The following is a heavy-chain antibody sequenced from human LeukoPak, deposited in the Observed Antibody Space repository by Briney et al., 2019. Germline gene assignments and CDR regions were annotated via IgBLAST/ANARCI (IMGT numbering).Heavy chain of an antibody. CDR2: ISYDESNT. CDR3: ARDAHGDYAYYYYYMDF. D-gene: IGHD4-17*01. J-gene: IGHJ6*03. CDR1: GFTFSNYA. Sequence: PGGSLRLSCAASGFTFSNYAMHWVRQAPGKGLEWMAVISYDESNTYSADSVRGRFTISRDNSKNTLYLQMNSLRAEDTAVYYCARDAHGDYAYYYYYMDFWGKGTTVTVSS. V-gene: IGHV3-30*04.